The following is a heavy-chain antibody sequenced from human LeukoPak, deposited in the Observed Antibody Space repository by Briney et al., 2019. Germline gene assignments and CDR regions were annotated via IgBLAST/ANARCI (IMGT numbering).Heavy chain of an antibody. CDR2: IHDSGTT. D-gene: IGHD5/OR15-5a*01. J-gene: IGHJ5*02. V-gene: IGHV4-4*02. CDR3: ARGHTESVYDYGNWFNP. CDR1: GASITSSHW. Sequence: SGTLSLTCAVSGASITSSHWWSWARQPPGKGLEWIGEIHDSGTTNYKPSLKSRVTMSLDKSNNQISLKLTSVTAADTAVYYCARGHTESVYDYGNWFNPWGQGTLVTVSS.